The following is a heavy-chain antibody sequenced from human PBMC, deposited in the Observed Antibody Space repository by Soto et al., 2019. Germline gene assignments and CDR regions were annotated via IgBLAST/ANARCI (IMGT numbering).Heavy chain of an antibody. CDR2: ISYDGSNK. Sequence: PGGSLRLSCAASGFTFSSYAMHWVRQAPGKGLEWVAVISYDGSNKYYADSVKGRFTISRDNSKNTLYLQMNSLRAEDTAVYCCASAGIGDYYDSSGYYSGVYFDYWGQGTLVTVSS. J-gene: IGHJ4*02. CDR3: ASAGIGDYYDSSGYYSGVYFDY. V-gene: IGHV3-30-3*01. D-gene: IGHD3-22*01. CDR1: GFTFSSYA.